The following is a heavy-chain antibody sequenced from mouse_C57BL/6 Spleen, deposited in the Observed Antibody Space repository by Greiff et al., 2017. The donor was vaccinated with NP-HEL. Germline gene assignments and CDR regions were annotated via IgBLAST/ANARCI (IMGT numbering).Heavy chain of an antibody. CDR3: ARDSWDYFDY. J-gene: IGHJ2*01. D-gene: IGHD1-1*01. V-gene: IGHV3-6*01. CDR2: ISYDGSN. Sequence: ESGPGLVKPSQSLSLTCSVTGYSITSGYYWNWIRQFPGNKLEWMGYISYDGSNNYNPSLKNRISITRDTSKNQFFLKLNSVTTEDTATYYCARDSWDYFDYRGQGTTLTVSS. CDR1: GYSITSGYY.